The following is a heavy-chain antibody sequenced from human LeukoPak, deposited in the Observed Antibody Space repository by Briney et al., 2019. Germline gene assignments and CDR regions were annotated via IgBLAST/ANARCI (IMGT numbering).Heavy chain of an antibody. D-gene: IGHD3-22*01. J-gene: IGHJ4*02. CDR3: AKTSPYYYDSSGYEKPFDY. CDR2: SAAST. Sequence: GGSLRLSCAASGFSFSTHAMSWVRQAPGRGLEWVSSSAASTNSADSEQGRFTISRDNSKNTLYLQMNSLRAEDTAVYYCAKTSPYYYDSSGYEKPFDYWGQGTLVTVSS. V-gene: IGHV3-23*01. CDR1: GFSFSTHA.